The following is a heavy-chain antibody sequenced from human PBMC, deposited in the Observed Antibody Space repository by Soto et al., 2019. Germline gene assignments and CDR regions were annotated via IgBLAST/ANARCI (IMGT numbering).Heavy chain of an antibody. J-gene: IGHJ4*02. CDR2: VHYSGNS. CDR1: GASVSSGSDF. Sequence: PSETLSLTCTVSGASVSSGSDFWSWIRQPPGKGLEWIGYVHYSGNSNQNPSLKGRVTLSVDSSKNQFSLTVNSVTAADTAVYFCARERSEGFSSGWYADSWGQGTLLTVSS. D-gene: IGHD6-19*01. V-gene: IGHV4-61*01. CDR3: ARERSEGFSSGWYADS.